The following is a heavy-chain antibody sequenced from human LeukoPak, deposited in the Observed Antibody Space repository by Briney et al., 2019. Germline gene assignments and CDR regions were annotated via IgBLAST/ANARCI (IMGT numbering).Heavy chain of an antibody. CDR1: GGSISSGSYY. CDR2: IYTSGST. J-gene: IGHJ4*02. V-gene: IGHV4-61*02. Sequence: SETLSLTCTVSGGSISSGSYYWSWIRQPAGKGLEWIGRIYTSGSTNYNPSLKSRVTISVDTSKNQFSLKLSSVTAADTAVYYCARGTMVRGVVKSPFDYWGQGTLVTVSS. CDR3: ARGTMVRGVVKSPFDY. D-gene: IGHD3-10*01.